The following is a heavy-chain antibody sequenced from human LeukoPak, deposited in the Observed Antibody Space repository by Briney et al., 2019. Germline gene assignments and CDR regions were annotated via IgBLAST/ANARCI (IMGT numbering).Heavy chain of an antibody. D-gene: IGHD3-16*01. Sequence: ASVKVSCKASGYTFTGYYVHWVRQAPGQGLEWMGWINPNSGDTNYAQNFQGRVTMTRDTSINTAYLELSSLRSDDTAVYFCARGVGGLGNMDVWGKGTTVIISS. CDR3: ARGVGGLGNMDV. V-gene: IGHV1-2*02. CDR2: INPNSGDT. CDR1: GYTFTGYY. J-gene: IGHJ6*03.